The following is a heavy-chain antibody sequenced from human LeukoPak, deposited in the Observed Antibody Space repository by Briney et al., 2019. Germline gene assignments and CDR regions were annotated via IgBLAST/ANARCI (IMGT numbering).Heavy chain of an antibody. CDR1: GGSTSSTTYY. Sequence: SETLSLTCTVSGGSTSSTTYYWGWIRQPPGKDLEWIGSIYYSGNTYYNPSLKSRVTISVDTSKNQFSLKLSSVTAADTAMYYCVRSGGYCGSTTCHVEYLDLWGRGTLVTVSS. CDR2: IYYSGNT. V-gene: IGHV4-39*01. J-gene: IGHJ2*01. D-gene: IGHD2-2*01. CDR3: VRSGGYCGSTTCHVEYLDL.